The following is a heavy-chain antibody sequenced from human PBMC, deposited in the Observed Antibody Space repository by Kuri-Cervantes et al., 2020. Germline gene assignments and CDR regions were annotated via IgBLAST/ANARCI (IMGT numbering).Heavy chain of an antibody. J-gene: IGHJ2*01. CDR2: IYYSGST. V-gene: IGHV4-59*08. CDR3: ARQPGNGEWSFDL. CDR1: GGSFSGYY. Sequence: ESLKISCAVYGGSFSGYYWSWIRQPPGKGLEWIGYIYYSGSTNYNPSLKSRVTISVDTSKNQFSLKLSSVTAADTAVYYCARQPGNGEWSFDLWGRGTLVTVSS.